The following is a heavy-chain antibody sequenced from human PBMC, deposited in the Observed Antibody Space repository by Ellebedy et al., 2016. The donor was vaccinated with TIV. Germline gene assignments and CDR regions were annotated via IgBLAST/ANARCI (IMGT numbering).Heavy chain of an antibody. Sequence: SETLSLTCTISGGSISSYYWSWIRQPPGKGLEWIGYIYYSGSTNYNPSLKSRVTISVDTSKNQFSLKLSSVTAADTAVYYCARGIVGATRFDLWGRGTLVTVSS. D-gene: IGHD1-26*01. CDR2: IYYSGST. CDR3: ARGIVGATRFDL. J-gene: IGHJ2*01. CDR1: GGSISSYY. V-gene: IGHV4-59*01.